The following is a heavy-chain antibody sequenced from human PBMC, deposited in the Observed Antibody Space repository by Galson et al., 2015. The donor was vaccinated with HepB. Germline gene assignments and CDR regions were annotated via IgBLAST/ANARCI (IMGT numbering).Heavy chain of an antibody. D-gene: IGHD6-13*01. CDR1: GFTFSTYA. CDR2: INTNGHST. V-gene: IGHV3-64D*06. J-gene: IGHJ4*02. Sequence: SLRLSCAASGFTFSTYAMHWARQAPGKGLEYVSSINTNGHSTYYADSVKGRFTISRDNSKNSLYLQMSSLRAEDTALYYCVKDSSSWYYFDYWGQGTLVTVSS. CDR3: VKDSSSWYYFDY.